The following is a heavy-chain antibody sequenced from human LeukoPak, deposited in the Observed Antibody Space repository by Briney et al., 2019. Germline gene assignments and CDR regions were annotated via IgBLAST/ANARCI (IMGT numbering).Heavy chain of an antibody. V-gene: IGHV3-21*04. Sequence: GGSLRLSCAASGFTFSSYSMNWVRQAPGKGLEWVSSISSSSSYIYYADSVKGRFTISRDNAKNSLYLQMNSLRVEDTAVFYCARDQYDTWSRRGNFDSWGQGTLVIVSS. CDR3: ARDQYDTWSRRGNFDS. CDR1: GFTFSSYS. CDR2: ISSSSSYI. D-gene: IGHD3-3*01. J-gene: IGHJ4*02.